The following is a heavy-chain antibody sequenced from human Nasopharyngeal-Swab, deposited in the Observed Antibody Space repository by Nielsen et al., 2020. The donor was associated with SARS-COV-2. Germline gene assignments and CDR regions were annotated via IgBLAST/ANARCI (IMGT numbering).Heavy chain of an antibody. D-gene: IGHD2-15*01. CDR1: GGSITGYY. CDR3: AREGGKKCSGGSCEGWGY. V-gene: IGHV4-59*13. J-gene: IGHJ4*02. Sequence: SETLSLTCTVSGGSITGYYWSWIRQPPGKGLEWIGYIYYSGSTNYNPSLKSPVTISVNPSKNQFSLRLRSVTAADTAVYYCAREGGKKCSGGSCEGWGYWGQGTLVTVSS. CDR2: IYYSGST.